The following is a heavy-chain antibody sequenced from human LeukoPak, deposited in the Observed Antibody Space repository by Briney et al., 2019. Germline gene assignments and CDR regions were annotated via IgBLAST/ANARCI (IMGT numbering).Heavy chain of an antibody. CDR1: GFTFSSYW. CDR3: SRNAGRGRMTDF. D-gene: IGHD3-10*01. V-gene: IGHV3-7*03. CDR2: IKQDGSEK. J-gene: IGHJ4*02. Sequence: PGGSLRLSCAASGFTFSSYWMSWVRQAPGKGLEWVANIKQDGSEKYYVDSVKGRFTISRDNAKNSLYLQMNSLRPDDTAVYFCSRNAGRGRMTDFWGQGTLVTVSS.